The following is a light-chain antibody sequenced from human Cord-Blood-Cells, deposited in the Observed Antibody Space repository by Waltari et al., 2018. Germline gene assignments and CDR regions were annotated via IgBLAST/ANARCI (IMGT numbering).Light chain of an antibody. CDR1: SSDVGGYNY. CDR2: DVS. Sequence: QSALTQPAPVSGSPGQSITISCTATSSDVGGYNYVSWYQQHPGKAPKLMIYDVSNRPSGVSKRFSGSKSGNTASLTISGLQAEDEADYYCSSYTSSSTWVFGGGTKLTVL. V-gene: IGLV2-14*01. J-gene: IGLJ3*02. CDR3: SSYTSSSTWV.